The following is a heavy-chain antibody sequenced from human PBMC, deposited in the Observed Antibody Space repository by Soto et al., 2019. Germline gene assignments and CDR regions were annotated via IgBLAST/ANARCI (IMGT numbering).Heavy chain of an antibody. J-gene: IGHJ4*02. CDR3: VGGTGY. V-gene: IGHV3-74*01. CDR2: INSDGSST. CDR1: GFTFSSYW. D-gene: IGHD1-1*01. Sequence: EVQVVEFGGGLVQPGGSLRLSCAGSGFTFSSYWMYWARQAPGKGLVWVSRINSDGSSTNYADSVKGRFTISRDNAKNTVNLQMNSLRAEDTAVYYCVGGTGYWGQGTLVTVSS.